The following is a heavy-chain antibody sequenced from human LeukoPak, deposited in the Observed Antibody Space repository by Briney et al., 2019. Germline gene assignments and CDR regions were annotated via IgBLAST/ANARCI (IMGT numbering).Heavy chain of an antibody. V-gene: IGHV3-23*01. CDR2: ISGGGDTT. J-gene: IGHJ3*02. CDR3: ARWTSDAFDI. Sequence: GGSLRLSCSASGFSFSSYTMTWVRQAPGKGPEWVSIISGGGDTTFYTDSVKGRFTISRDNAKNSLYLQMNSLRGEDTALYYCARWTSDAFDIWGQGTMVTVSS. D-gene: IGHD3/OR15-3a*01. CDR1: GFSFSSYT.